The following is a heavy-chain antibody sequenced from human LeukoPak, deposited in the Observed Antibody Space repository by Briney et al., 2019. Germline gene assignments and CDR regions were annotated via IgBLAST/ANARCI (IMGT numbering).Heavy chain of an antibody. V-gene: IGHV3-7*03. CDR2: IEEDGSEK. Sequence: PGGSLRLSCAASGSTLSSYWMSWVRQAPGKGLEWVANIEEDGSEKYYVDSVKGRFTISRDNAKNSLYLHMNSLTAEDTAMYYCARDWVAGVPFDAFDIWGQGTMVSVSS. CDR1: GSTLSSYW. CDR3: ARDWVAGVPFDAFDI. J-gene: IGHJ3*02. D-gene: IGHD3-10*01.